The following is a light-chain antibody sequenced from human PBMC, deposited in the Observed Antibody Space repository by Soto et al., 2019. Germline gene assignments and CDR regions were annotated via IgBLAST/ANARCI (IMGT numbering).Light chain of an antibody. V-gene: IGKV2-30*01. CDR1: QSLVGSDVGTY. Sequence: DVVMAQAPRSLPVTLGQPASISCRPSQSLVGSDVGTYVHWRLQKPGHSPRRLIYKASNRASGVPDRVSGSGSGTDFTLKISRVELEDVGVYYCLQGSHWPYTFGQGTRLEIK. J-gene: IGKJ2*01. CDR2: KAS. CDR3: LQGSHWPYT.